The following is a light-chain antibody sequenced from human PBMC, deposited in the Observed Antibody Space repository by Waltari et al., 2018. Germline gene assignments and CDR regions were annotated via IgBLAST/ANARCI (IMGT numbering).Light chain of an antibody. V-gene: IGKV2-30*01. CDR1: QSLVYSDGNTY. Sequence: DVVMTQSPLSLPVTLGQPASISCRSTQSLVYSDGNTYLNWFQQRPGQSPRRLIYKVSNRDCGVPDRFSGSGSGTVFTLKISRVEAEDVGFYYCQVWDSSSDHVVFGGGTK. J-gene: IGKJ4*01. CDR2: KVS. CDR3: QVWDSSSDHVV.